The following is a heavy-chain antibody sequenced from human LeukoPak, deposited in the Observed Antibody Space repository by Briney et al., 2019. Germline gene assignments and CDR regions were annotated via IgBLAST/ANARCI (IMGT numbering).Heavy chain of an antibody. Sequence: GASVKVSCKASGYTFTSYYMHWVRQAPGQGLEWMGIINPSGGSTSYAQKFQGRVTMTRDTSTSTVHMELSSLRSEDTAVYYCARGSFYYDSSGSIDYWGQGTLVTVSS. V-gene: IGHV1-46*01. D-gene: IGHD3-22*01. J-gene: IGHJ4*02. CDR3: ARGSFYYDSSGSIDY. CDR2: INPSGGST. CDR1: GYTFTSYY.